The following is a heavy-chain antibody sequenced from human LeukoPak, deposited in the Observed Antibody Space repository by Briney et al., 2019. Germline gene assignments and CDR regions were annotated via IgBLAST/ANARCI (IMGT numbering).Heavy chain of an antibody. J-gene: IGHJ4*02. CDR3: ARIGYSSSCFDY. D-gene: IGHD6-13*01. V-gene: IGHV3-7*01. CDR1: GFTFNNYW. Sequence: GGSLRLSCEASGFTFNNYWMSWVRQAPGKGLEWVANIKQDGSEIDYVGSLKGRFTVSRDNAMNSVHLQMNSVRAEDTAVYYCARIGYSSSCFDYWGQGTLVTVSS. CDR2: IKQDGSEI.